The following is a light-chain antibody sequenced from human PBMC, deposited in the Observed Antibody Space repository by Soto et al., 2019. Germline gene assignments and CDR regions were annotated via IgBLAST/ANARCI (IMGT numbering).Light chain of an antibody. CDR3: QQYNSYLWT. CDR1: QSISSW. J-gene: IGKJ1*01. CDR2: DAS. V-gene: IGKV1-5*01. Sequence: DIQMTQSPSTLSASVGDRVTITCRASQSISSWLAWYQQKPGKAPKLLIYDASSLESGVPPRFSGSGSGTEFTLTISSLQPDDFATYYCQQYNSYLWTFGQGTKVGIK.